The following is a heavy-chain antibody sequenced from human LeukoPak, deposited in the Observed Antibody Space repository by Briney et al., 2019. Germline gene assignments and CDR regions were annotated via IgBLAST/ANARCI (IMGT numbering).Heavy chain of an antibody. J-gene: IGHJ4*02. Sequence: SETPSLTCTVSGGSISSYYWSWIRQPPGKGLEWIGYIYYSGSTNYNPSLKSRVTISVDTSKNQFSLKLSSVTAADTAVYYCARATTGAHDYWGQGTLVTVSS. CDR2: IYYSGST. D-gene: IGHD1-1*01. V-gene: IGHV4-59*12. CDR1: GGSISSYY. CDR3: ARATTGAHDY.